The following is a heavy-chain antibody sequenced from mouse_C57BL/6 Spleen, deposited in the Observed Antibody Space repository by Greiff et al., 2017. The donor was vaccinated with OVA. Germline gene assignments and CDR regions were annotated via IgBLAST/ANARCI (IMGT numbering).Heavy chain of an antibody. V-gene: IGHV1-15*01. Sequence: QVQLQQSGAELVRPGASVTLSCKASGYTFTDYEMHWVKQTPVHGLEWIGAIDPETGGTAYNQKFKGKAILTADKSSSTAYMELRSLTSADSAVYYCTSGSTAAWFAYWGQGTLVTVSA. CDR2: IDPETGGT. CDR1: GYTFTDYE. J-gene: IGHJ3*01. CDR3: TSGSTAAWFAY. D-gene: IGHD1-1*01.